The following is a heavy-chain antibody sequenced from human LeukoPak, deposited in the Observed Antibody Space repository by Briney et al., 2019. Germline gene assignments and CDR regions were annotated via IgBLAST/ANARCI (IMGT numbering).Heavy chain of an antibody. Sequence: SQTLSLTCAVSGGSISSGGYSWSWIRQPPGKGLEWIGYIYHSGSTYYNPSLKSRVTISVDRSKNQFPLKLSSVTAADTAVYYCARISNTFGGVIVPSGAFDIWGQGTMVTVSS. D-gene: IGHD3-16*02. J-gene: IGHJ3*02. V-gene: IGHV4-30-2*01. CDR3: ARISNTFGGVIVPSGAFDI. CDR2: IYHSGST. CDR1: GGSISSGGYS.